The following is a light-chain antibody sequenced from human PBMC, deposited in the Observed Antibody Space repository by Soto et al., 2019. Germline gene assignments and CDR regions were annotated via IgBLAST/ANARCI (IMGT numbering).Light chain of an antibody. CDR3: CSYGGSRAV. Sequence: QSALTQPASVSGSPGQPITISCPGTSSNVGSHNLVSWYQQHPGKAPKLMIYEVSKRPLGVSARFSASKSGNTASLTISGLQAEDEADYYCCSYGGSRAVFGGGTQLTVL. V-gene: IGLV2-23*02. J-gene: IGLJ7*01. CDR1: SSNVGSHNL. CDR2: EVS.